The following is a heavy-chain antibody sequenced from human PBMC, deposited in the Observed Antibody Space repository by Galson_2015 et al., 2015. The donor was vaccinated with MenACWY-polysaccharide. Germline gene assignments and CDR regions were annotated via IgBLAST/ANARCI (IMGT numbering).Heavy chain of an antibody. Sequence: SLRLSCAASGFSLGAWYMSWIRQAPGKGLEWVSYINQSGDSIYYADSVKGRFTISSDNVMNSLYLQVNSLEAEDTAIYYCARDNYGLDVSGQGTPVTVSS. CDR1: GFSLGAWY. CDR2: INQSGDSI. CDR3: ARDNYGLDV. V-gene: IGHV3-11*04. J-gene: IGHJ6*02.